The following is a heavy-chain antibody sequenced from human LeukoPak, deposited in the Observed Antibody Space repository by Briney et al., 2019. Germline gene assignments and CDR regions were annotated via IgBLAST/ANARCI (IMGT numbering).Heavy chain of an antibody. Sequence: GGSLRLSCASSGFTFSSYSMSLVRQAPGKGLEGVSSISSSSSYIYYADSVRGRFTISRNKDKKSLYLKMKSLRAEDTAVSYCARVVALWFGELFFNDYWGQGTLVTVSS. J-gene: IGHJ4*02. V-gene: IGHV3-21*01. CDR3: ARVVALWFGELFFNDY. CDR2: ISSSSSYI. CDR1: GFTFSSYS. D-gene: IGHD3-10*01.